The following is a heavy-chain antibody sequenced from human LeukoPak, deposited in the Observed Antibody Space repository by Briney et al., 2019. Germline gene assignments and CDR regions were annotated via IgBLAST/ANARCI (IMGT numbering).Heavy chain of an antibody. V-gene: IGHV1-2*04. CDR1: GYTFTDYY. D-gene: IGHD3-3*01. Sequence: ASVKVSCKASGYTFTDYYIHWMRQAPGQGLEWMGRINPNSGGSNYAQKFQGWVTMTRDTSISTAYMELSRLRSDDTAVYYCARGPFTIFGVVKVRNYGMDVWGQGTTVTVSS. J-gene: IGHJ6*02. CDR3: ARGPFTIFGVVKVRNYGMDV. CDR2: INPNSGGS.